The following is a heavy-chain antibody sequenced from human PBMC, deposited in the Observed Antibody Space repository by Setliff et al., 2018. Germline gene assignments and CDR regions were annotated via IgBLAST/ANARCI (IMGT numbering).Heavy chain of an antibody. V-gene: IGHV3-11*01. D-gene: IGHD1-7*01. CDR1: GFTFSDYY. Sequence: GGSLRLSCAASGFTFSDYYMSWIRQAPGKGLEWVSYISSSGSTIYYADSVKGRFTISRDNAKNSLYLQMNSLRAEDTAVYYCARDPRSQTRTLRYFDYWGQGTLVTVSS. CDR3: ARDPRSQTRTLRYFDY. CDR2: ISSSGSTI. J-gene: IGHJ4*02.